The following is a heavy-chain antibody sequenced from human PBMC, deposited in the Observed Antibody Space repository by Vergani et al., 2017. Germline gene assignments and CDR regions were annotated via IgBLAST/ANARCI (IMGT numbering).Heavy chain of an antibody. CDR3: ARAPSHYSNYVIDY. J-gene: IGHJ4*02. CDR2: IYYSGST. D-gene: IGHD4-11*01. V-gene: IGHV4-34*11. CDR1: GGSFSGYY. Sequence: QVQLQQWGAGLLKPSETLSLTCAVYGGSFSGYYWSWIRQPPGKGLEWIGYIYYSGSTNYNPSLKSRVTISVDTSKNQFSLKLSSVTAADTAVYYCARAPSHYSNYVIDYWGQGTLVTVSS.